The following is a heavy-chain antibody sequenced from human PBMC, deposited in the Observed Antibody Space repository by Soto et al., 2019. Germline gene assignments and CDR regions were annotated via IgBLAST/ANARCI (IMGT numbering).Heavy chain of an antibody. CDR2: IYYSGST. J-gene: IGHJ3*02. CDR1: GGSISSGGYY. CDR3: ARDFPGDAFDI. V-gene: IGHV4-31*03. Sequence: SETLSLTCTVSGGSISSGGYYWSWIRQHPGKGLEWIGYIYYSGSTYYNPSLKSRVTISVDTSKNQFSLKLSSVTAADTAVYYCARDFPGDAFDIWGQGTMVTVSS.